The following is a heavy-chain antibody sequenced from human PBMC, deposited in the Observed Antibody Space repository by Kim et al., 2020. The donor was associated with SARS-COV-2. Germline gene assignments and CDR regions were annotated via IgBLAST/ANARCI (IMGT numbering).Heavy chain of an antibody. CDR3: ARDRAASGSTRGPFDY. Sequence: GGSLRLSCAASGFTFSSYGMHWVRQAPGKGLEWVAVISYDGSNNYYAYSVKGRFTISRDNSINTLYLQMNSLRAEDTAVYSCARDRAASGSTRGPFDYWGQGSLVIVSS. CDR1: GFTFSSYG. D-gene: IGHD1-26*01. V-gene: IGHV3-33*05. CDR2: ISYDGSNN. J-gene: IGHJ4*02.